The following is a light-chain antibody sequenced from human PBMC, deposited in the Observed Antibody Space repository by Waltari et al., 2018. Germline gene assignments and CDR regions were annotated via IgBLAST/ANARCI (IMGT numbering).Light chain of an antibody. Sequence: EIVLTQSPSTLSLSPGERATLSCRASESVRTALAWYQQKPGQAPRLLIFGASNRAIGIPDRFSGGGSGTDFSLTISRLEPEDFAVYFCQRYVRLPVAFGQGTKVDVK. V-gene: IGKV3-20*01. CDR3: QRYVRLPVA. CDR2: GAS. J-gene: IGKJ1*01. CDR1: ESVRTA.